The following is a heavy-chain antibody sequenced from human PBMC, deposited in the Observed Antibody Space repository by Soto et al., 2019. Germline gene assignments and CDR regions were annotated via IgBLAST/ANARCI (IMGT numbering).Heavy chain of an antibody. CDR2: INHSGST. D-gene: IGHD3-9*01. Sequence: SETLSLTCAVYGESFSGYYCSWIRQPPGKGLEWIGEINHSGSTNYNPSLKSRVTISVDTSKNQFSLKLSSVTAADTAVYYCARGRWVRTGTFDIWGQGTMVTVSS. CDR1: GESFSGYY. J-gene: IGHJ3*02. V-gene: IGHV4-34*01. CDR3: ARGRWVRTGTFDI.